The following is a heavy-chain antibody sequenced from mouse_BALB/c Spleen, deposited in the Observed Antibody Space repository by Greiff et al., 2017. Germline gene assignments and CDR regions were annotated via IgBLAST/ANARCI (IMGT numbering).Heavy chain of an antibody. Sequence: EVKLAESGGGLVKPGGSLKLSCAASGFTFSSFGMHWVRQAPEKGLEWVAYISSGSSTIYYADTVKGRFTISRDNPKNTLFLQMTSLRSEDTAMYYCATYGYDFAMDYWGQGTSVTVSS. CDR1: GFTFSSFG. CDR2: ISSGSSTI. V-gene: IGHV5-17*02. CDR3: ATYGYDFAMDY. J-gene: IGHJ4*01. D-gene: IGHD2-2*01.